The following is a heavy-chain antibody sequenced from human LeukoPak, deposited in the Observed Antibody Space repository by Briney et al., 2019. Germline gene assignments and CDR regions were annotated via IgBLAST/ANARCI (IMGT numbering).Heavy chain of an antibody. CDR1: GFTFSSYA. J-gene: IGHJ4*02. CDR2: ISGSGGST. CDR3: ARDHLSNY. Sequence: GGSLRLSCAASGFTFSSYAMTWVRQAPGKGLEWVSVISGSGGSTFYADSVKGRFTISRDNAKNSLYLQMNSLRDEDTAVYYCARDHLSNYWGQGTLVTVSS. V-gene: IGHV3-23*01.